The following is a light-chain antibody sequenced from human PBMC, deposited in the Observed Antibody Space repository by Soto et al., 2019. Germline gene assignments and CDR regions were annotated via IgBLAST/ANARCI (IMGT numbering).Light chain of an antibody. CDR3: QHYNIYSGT. CDR2: KAS. Sequence: DIQMTQSPSTLSASVGDRVTITCRASQSISSWLAWYQQKPGKAPKLLIYKASSLESGVPSRFSGSGSGTEFTLTISSLQPDDLASYYCQHYNIYSGTFGQGTKLEIK. V-gene: IGKV1-5*03. CDR1: QSISSW. J-gene: IGKJ2*01.